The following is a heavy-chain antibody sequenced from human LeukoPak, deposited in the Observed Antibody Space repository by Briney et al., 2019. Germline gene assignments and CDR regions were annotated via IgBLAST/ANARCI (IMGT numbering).Heavy chain of an antibody. CDR2: ISSSSSYI. D-gene: IGHD5-18*01. CDR1: GFTFSSYS. J-gene: IGHJ4*02. Sequence: GGSLRLSCAASGFTFSSYSMNWVRQAPGKGLEWVTSISSSSSYIYYADSVKGRFTISRDNAKNSLYLQMNSLRAEDTAVYYCARVAVDTAMVEYYFDYWGQGTLVTVSS. CDR3: ARVAVDTAMVEYYFDY. V-gene: IGHV3-21*01.